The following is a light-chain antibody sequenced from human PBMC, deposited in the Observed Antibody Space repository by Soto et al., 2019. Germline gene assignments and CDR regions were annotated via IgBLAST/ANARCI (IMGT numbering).Light chain of an antibody. V-gene: IGKV1-6*01. CDR3: LQDYTYPWT. CDR1: QGSRND. Sequence: AIQMTQSPSSLSASVGDRVTITCRASQGSRNDLSWYQQKPGKAPKLLIYAASSLQSGVPSRFSGSGSGTDFTLTISSLQTEDFASYYCLQDYTYPWTFGQGTTVHI. CDR2: AAS. J-gene: IGKJ1*01.